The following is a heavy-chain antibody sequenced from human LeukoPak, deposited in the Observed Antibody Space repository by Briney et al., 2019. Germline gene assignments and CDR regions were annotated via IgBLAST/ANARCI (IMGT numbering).Heavy chain of an antibody. V-gene: IGHV3-30*03. D-gene: IGHD3-22*01. Sequence: GGSLRLSCAASGFTFSTYGMHWVRQAPGKGLEWVAVISYDGSNKYYADSVKGRFTISRDNSKNTLYLQMNSLRAEDTAVYYCAFDYYDSSGYGYWGQGTLVTVSS. CDR3: AFDYYDSSGYGY. CDR1: GFTFSTYG. J-gene: IGHJ4*02. CDR2: ISYDGSNK.